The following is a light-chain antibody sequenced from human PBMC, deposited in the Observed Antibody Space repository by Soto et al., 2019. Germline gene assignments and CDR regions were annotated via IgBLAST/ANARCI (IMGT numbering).Light chain of an antibody. Sequence: EIVMTQSPATLSVSPGERATVSCRASQSVRSNLARYQQKPGQAPRLLIYGASTGATGIPARFSGSGSETDFTLTISSLLSEDFAVYYCQQYSDWPLTFGGGTRVES. J-gene: IGKJ4*01. CDR2: GAS. CDR1: QSVRSN. V-gene: IGKV3-15*01. CDR3: QQYSDWPLT.